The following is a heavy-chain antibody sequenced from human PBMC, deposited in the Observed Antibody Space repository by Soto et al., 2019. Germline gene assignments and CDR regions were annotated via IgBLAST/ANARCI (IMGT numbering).Heavy chain of an antibody. CDR2: IYWDDDK. J-gene: IGHJ4*02. D-gene: IGHD5-12*01. CDR1: GFSLSTSGVG. CDR3: TLSTIVGTILRFDF. V-gene: IGHV2-5*02. Sequence: QITLKESGPTLVKPTQTLTLTCTFSGFSLSTSGVGVGWIRQPPGKALEWLALIYWDDDKRYSPSLKSRVTITKDTSKNQVALTMTNMDPVDTATYYCTLSTIVGTILRFDFWGQGTLVTVSS.